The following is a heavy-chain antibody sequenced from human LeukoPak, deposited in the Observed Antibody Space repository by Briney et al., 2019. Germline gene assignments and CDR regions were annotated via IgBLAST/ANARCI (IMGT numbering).Heavy chain of an antibody. V-gene: IGHV3-7*01. D-gene: IGHD2-8*02. J-gene: IGHJ3*02. Sequence: GGSLRLSCVASGFTFSHYWMSWVRQAPGKGLEWVANINQDGSEKYYVDSVKGRFTVSRDNAKNSVYLQMNSLRTEDTAIYYCAGAWSRVDGFDIWGQGTMVTVSS. CDR3: AGAWSRVDGFDI. CDR1: GFTFSHYW. CDR2: INQDGSEK.